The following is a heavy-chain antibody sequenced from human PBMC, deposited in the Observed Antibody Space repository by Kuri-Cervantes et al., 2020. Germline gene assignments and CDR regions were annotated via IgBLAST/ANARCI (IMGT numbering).Heavy chain of an antibody. V-gene: IGHV3-33*01. J-gene: IGHJ6*02. CDR3: ARDLYSYGPWGYYGMDV. CDR1: GFTFSSYG. D-gene: IGHD5-18*01. CDR2: IWYDGSNK. Sequence: GGFLRLSCAASGFTFSSYGMHWVRQAPGKGLEWVAVIWYDGSNKYYADSVKGRFTISRDNSKNTLYLQMNSLRAEDTAVYYCARDLYSYGPWGYYGMDVWGQGTTVTVSS.